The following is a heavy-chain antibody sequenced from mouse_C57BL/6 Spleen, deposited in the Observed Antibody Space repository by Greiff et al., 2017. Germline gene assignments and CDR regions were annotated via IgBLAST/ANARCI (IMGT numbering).Heavy chain of an antibody. D-gene: IGHD2-4*01. V-gene: IGHV1-15*01. CDR3: TNDYSYARDY. CDR2: IDPETGGT. CDR1: GYTFTDYE. Sequence: VQLQQSGAELVRPGASVTLSCKASGYTFTDYEMHWVKPTPVHGLEWIGAIDPETGGTAYNQKFKGKAILTADKSSSTAYMELRSLTSEDSAVYYCTNDYSYARDYWGQGTSVTVSS. J-gene: IGHJ4*01.